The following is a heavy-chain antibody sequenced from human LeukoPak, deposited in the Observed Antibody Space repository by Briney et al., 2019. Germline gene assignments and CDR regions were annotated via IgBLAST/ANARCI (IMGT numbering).Heavy chain of an antibody. D-gene: IGHD3-10*01. Sequence: GGSLRLSCAASGFTFSSYAMSWVRQAPGKGLEWVSAISGSGGSTYYADSAKGRFTISRDNSKNTLYLQMNSLRAEDTAVYYCAKDRSHIRFGESPANWFDPWGQGTLVTVSS. J-gene: IGHJ5*02. V-gene: IGHV3-23*01. CDR3: AKDRSHIRFGESPANWFDP. CDR2: ISGSGGST. CDR1: GFTFSSYA.